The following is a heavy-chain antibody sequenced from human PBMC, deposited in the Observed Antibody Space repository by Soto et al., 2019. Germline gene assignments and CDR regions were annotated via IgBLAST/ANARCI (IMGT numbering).Heavy chain of an antibody. CDR3: AREPGDPSYDSSGYYFDY. Sequence: SETLSLTCTVSGGSISSYYWSWIRQPPGKGLEWIGYIYYSGSTNYNPSLKSRVTISVDTSKNQFSLKLSSVTAADTAVYYCAREPGDPSYDSSGYYFDYWGQGTLVTVSS. D-gene: IGHD3-22*01. CDR1: GGSISSYY. CDR2: IYYSGST. J-gene: IGHJ4*02. V-gene: IGHV4-59*01.